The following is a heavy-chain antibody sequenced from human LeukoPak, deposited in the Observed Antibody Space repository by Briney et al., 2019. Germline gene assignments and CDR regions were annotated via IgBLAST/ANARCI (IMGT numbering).Heavy chain of an antibody. Sequence: GGSLRLSCAASGFTFSGYWMHWVRQAPGMGLVWVSRIDGDGISTAYADSVKGRFTISRDNAKNSLYLQMNSLRAEDTALYYCAKDIDPAANGEFVDYWGQGTLVAVSS. CDR3: AKDIDPAANGEFVDY. V-gene: IGHV3-74*01. CDR1: GFTFSGYW. J-gene: IGHJ4*02. CDR2: IDGDGIST. D-gene: IGHD3-10*01.